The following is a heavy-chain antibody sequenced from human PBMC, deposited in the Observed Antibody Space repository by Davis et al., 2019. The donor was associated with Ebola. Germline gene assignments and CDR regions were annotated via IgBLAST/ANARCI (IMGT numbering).Heavy chain of an antibody. V-gene: IGHV4-30-4*08. CDR1: GGSISSGDYY. CDR3: ARDRIAFGVVTPFDY. D-gene: IGHD3-3*01. J-gene: IGHJ4*02. Sequence: PSETLSLTCTVSGGSISSGDYYWSWIRPPPGKGLEWIGYIYYSGSTYYNPSLKSRVTISVDTSKNQFSLKLSSVTAADTAVYYCARDRIAFGVVTPFDYWGQGTLVTVSS. CDR2: IYYSGST.